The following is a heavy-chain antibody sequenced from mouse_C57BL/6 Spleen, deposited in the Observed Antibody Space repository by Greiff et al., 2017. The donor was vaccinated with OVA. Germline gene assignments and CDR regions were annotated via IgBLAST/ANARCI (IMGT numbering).Heavy chain of an antibody. J-gene: IGHJ4*01. CDR3: ARGGPYSNTFYYAMDY. CDR2: IYPGSGST. CDR1: GYTFTSYW. V-gene: IGHV1-55*01. D-gene: IGHD2-5*01. Sequence: VQLQQSGAELVKPGASVKMSCKASGYTFTSYWITWVKQRPGQGLEWIGDIYPGSGSTNYNEKFKSKATLTVDTSSSTAYMQLSSLTSEDSAVYYCARGGPYSNTFYYAMDYGGQGTSVTVSS.